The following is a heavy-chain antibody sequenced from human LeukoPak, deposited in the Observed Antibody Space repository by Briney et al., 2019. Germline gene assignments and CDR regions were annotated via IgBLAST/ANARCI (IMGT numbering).Heavy chain of an antibody. Sequence: GESLKISCKGSGYSFMSHWIAWVRQMPGKGLEWMGIIYPGDSDTRYSPSFQGQVTISADKSINTAYIRWSSLKASDAAMYYCARRPLFSSSSGLDYWGQGTLVTVSS. CDR2: IYPGDSDT. CDR1: GYSFMSHW. CDR3: ARRPLFSSSSGLDY. J-gene: IGHJ4*02. D-gene: IGHD6-6*01. V-gene: IGHV5-51*01.